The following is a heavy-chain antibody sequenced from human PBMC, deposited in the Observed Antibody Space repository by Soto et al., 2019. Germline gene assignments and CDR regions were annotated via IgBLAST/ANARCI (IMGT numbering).Heavy chain of an antibody. CDR1: GFTFSSYC. Sequence: GGSLRLSCAASGFTFSSYCMSWVRQAPGKGLEWVANIKQHGSEKYYVDSVKGRFTISRDNGKNSLYLQMNSLRAEDTAVYYCARDHLEDIVVAPAAIDYFDYWGQGTLVTVSS. D-gene: IGHD2-2*01. J-gene: IGHJ4*02. CDR2: IKQHGSEK. CDR3: ARDHLEDIVVAPAAIDYFDY. V-gene: IGHV3-7*01.